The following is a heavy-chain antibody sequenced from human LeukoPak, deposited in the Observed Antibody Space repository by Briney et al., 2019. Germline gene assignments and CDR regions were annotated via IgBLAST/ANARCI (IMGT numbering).Heavy chain of an antibody. CDR2: IFQSGSA. CDR1: GGSISSVTW. J-gene: IGHJ4*02. Sequence: PSETLSLTCAVSGGSISSVTWWSWVRQPPGKGLEWVGEIFQSGSANYNPSLKSRVTISVDKSKNQFSLNLSSVTAADTAVYYCARHFAGHTRNFDYWGQGTLVTVSS. CDR3: ARHFAGHTRNFDY. V-gene: IGHV4-4*02. D-gene: IGHD3-3*02.